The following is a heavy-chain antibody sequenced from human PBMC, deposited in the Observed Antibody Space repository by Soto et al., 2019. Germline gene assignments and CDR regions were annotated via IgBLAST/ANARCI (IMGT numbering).Heavy chain of an antibody. Sequence: QVQLVESGGGLAQPGRSLRLSCAASGFTFSTYAMHWARQAPGKGLELVAIISYDGSKKYYAESVKGRFTISRDNSKNTVYLQMSSLRIDDTAVYYCARDLSRGITMIGLEIHYWGQGTLVTVSS. CDR1: GFTFSTYA. J-gene: IGHJ4*02. CDR2: ISYDGSKK. V-gene: IGHV3-30*03. D-gene: IGHD3-22*01. CDR3: ARDLSRGITMIGLEIHY.